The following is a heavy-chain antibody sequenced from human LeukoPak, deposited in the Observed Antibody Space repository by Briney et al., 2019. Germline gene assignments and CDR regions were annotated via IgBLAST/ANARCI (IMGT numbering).Heavy chain of an antibody. D-gene: IGHD4-11*01. Sequence: PGGSLRLSCAASGFTFSSYEMNWVRQAPGKGLEWVSYISSSGSTIYYADSVKGRFTISRDNAKNSLYLQMNSLRAEDTAVYYCARHLAFGQPTVTTWSYYYYYHMDVWGKGTTVTVSS. V-gene: IGHV3-48*03. CDR1: GFTFSSYE. J-gene: IGHJ6*03. CDR3: ARHLAFGQPTVTTWSYYYYYHMDV. CDR2: ISSSGSTI.